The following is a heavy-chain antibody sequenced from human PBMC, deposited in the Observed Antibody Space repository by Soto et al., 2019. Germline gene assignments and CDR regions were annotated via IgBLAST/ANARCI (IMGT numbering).Heavy chain of an antibody. CDR1: CGSFSGYQ. D-gene: IGHD1-1*01. CDR3: ARGWRFDP. CDR2: INHSGTT. J-gene: IGHJ5*02. V-gene: IGHV4-34*01. Sequence: SETLSLTCGVYCGSFSGYQWNWIRQSPGQGLEWIGEINHSGTTKYNPSLESRINLSVDTSKKQFSLKMFSVTAADTAIYYCARGWRFDPWGQETQVTVS.